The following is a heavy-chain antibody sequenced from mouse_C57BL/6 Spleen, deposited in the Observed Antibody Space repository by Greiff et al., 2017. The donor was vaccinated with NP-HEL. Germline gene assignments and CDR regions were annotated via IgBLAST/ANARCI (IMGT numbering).Heavy chain of an antibody. CDR3: TRNGDYGYDDYAMDY. CDR1: GYTFTSYW. V-gene: IGHV1-5*01. CDR2: IYPGNSDT. J-gene: IGHJ4*01. Sequence: VQLQQSGTVLARPGASVKMSCKTSGYTFTSYWMHWVKQRPGQGLEWIGAIYPGNSDTSYNQKFKGKAKLTAVTSASTAYMELSSLTNEDSAVYYCTRNGDYGYDDYAMDYWGQGTSVTVSS. D-gene: IGHD2-2*01.